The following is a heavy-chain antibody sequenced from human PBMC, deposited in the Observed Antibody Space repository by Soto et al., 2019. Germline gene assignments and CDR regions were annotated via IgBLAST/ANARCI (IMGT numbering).Heavy chain of an antibody. CDR2: IYYSGST. J-gene: IGHJ6*02. CDR1: GGSISGSSYY. CDR3: ARRPRVWFGETGYNYYYGMDV. V-gene: IGHV4-39*01. Sequence: QVQLQESGPRLVKPSETLSLTCTVSGGSISGSSYYWGWIRQPPGRGLEWIGAIYYSGSTYYNPSLKSRVTISVDTSKNKFSLKLSSVTAADTAVYYCARRPRVWFGETGYNYYYGMDVWGQGTTVTVSS. D-gene: IGHD3-10*01.